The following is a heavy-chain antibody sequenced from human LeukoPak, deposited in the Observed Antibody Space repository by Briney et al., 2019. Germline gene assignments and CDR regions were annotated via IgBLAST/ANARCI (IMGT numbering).Heavy chain of an antibody. CDR2: ISSSSSYI. CDR1: GYTFSSYS. J-gene: IGHJ3*02. Sequence: GGSLRLSCAASGYTFSSYSMNWVRQAPGKGLEWVSSISSSSSYIYYADSVKGRFTISRDNAKNSLYLQMNSLSAEDTAVYYCARVKTKNAFDIWGQGTMVTVSS. V-gene: IGHV3-21*01. D-gene: IGHD2-8*01. CDR3: ARVKTKNAFDI.